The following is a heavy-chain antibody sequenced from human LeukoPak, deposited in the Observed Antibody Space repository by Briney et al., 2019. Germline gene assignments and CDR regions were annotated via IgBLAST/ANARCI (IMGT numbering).Heavy chain of an antibody. J-gene: IGHJ5*02. Sequence: SETLSLTCTVSGGSISSYYWSWIRQPPGKGLEWIGYIYYSGSTNYNPSLKSRVTISVDTSKNQFSLKLSSVTAADTAVYYCARSDLYDFWSGYYLGWFDPWGQGTLVTVSS. CDR1: GGSISSYY. V-gene: IGHV4-59*01. CDR2: IYYSGST. D-gene: IGHD3-3*01. CDR3: ARSDLYDFWSGYYLGWFDP.